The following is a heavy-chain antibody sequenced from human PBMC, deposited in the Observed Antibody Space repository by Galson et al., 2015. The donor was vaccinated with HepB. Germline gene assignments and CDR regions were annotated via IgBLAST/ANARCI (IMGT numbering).Heavy chain of an antibody. Sequence: SVKVSCKASGYTFTGYDMSWVRQAPGQGLEWMGWINANNGSTNYAQKLQGRVTMTTDTSTSTAYMELRSLRSDDTAVYYCARDGQLYYYDSSGYGRHWGQGTLVTVSS. D-gene: IGHD3-22*01. V-gene: IGHV1-18*04. CDR1: GYTFTGYD. CDR3: ARDGQLYYYDSSGYGRH. CDR2: INANNGST. J-gene: IGHJ1*01.